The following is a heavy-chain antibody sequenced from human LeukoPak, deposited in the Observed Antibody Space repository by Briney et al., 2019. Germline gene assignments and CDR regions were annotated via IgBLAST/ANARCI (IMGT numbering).Heavy chain of an antibody. J-gene: IGHJ6*03. Sequence: GGSLRLSCAASGFTFSSYEMNWVRQAPGKGLEWVSYISSSGSTIYYADSVKGRFTISRDNAKNSLYLQMNSLRAEDTAVYYCAREKEAPGVGVVVIRDYYYMDVWGKGTTVTVSS. D-gene: IGHD3-22*01. CDR3: AREKEAPGVGVVVIRDYYYMDV. CDR1: GFTFSSYE. CDR2: ISSSGSTI. V-gene: IGHV3-48*03.